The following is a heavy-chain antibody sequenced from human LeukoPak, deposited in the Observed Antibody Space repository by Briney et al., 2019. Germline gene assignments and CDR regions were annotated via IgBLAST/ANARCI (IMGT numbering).Heavy chain of an antibody. CDR1: GFTFSSYG. Sequence: GGSLRLSCAASGFTFSSYGMHWVRQAPGKGLEWVAVIWYDGSNKYYADSVKGRFTISRDNSKNTLYLQMNSLRAEDTAVYYCAQTPVAAAGTEAFDIWGQGTMVIVSS. CDR2: IWYDGSNK. J-gene: IGHJ3*02. CDR3: AQTPVAAAGTEAFDI. V-gene: IGHV3-33*06. D-gene: IGHD6-13*01.